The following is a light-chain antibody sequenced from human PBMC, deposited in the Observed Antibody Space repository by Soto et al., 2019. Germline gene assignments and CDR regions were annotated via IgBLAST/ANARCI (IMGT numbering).Light chain of an antibody. Sequence: QSAPTQPASVSGSPGQSITISSTGTSSDVGGYNYVSWYQQHPGKAPKLMIYDVSNRPSGVSNRFSASKSGNTASLTISELQAEDEADYYCSSYTSSSTLLYVFGTGTKLTVL. J-gene: IGLJ1*01. CDR1: SSDVGGYNY. CDR3: SSYTSSSTLLYV. V-gene: IGLV2-14*01. CDR2: DVS.